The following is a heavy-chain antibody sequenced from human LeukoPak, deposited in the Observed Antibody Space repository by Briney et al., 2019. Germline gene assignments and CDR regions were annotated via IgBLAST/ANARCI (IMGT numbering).Heavy chain of an antibody. CDR1: GFTFSSYA. D-gene: IGHD1-26*01. V-gene: IGHV3-23*01. Sequence: PGGSLRLSCAASGFTFSSYAMNWVRQAPGKGLEWVSAITGNGASIYYAVSVKGRFTISRDNSKNTLYLQMNSLRAEDTAVYYCAKASVSYFIRWFDSWGQGTLVTVSS. CDR2: ITGNGASI. CDR3: AKASVSYFIRWFDS. J-gene: IGHJ5*01.